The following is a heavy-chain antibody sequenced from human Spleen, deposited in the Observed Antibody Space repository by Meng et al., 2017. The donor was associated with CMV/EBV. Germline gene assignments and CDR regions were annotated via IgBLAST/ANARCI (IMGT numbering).Heavy chain of an antibody. D-gene: IGHD2-8*01. CDR3: ARGQRVYATNWFDP. V-gene: IGHV4-34*01. CDR1: GGSFSGYY. Sequence: QVQLQQWGAGLLKPSETLSLTCAVYGGSFSGYYWSWMRQPPGKGLEWIGEINHSGSTNYNPSLKSRVTISVDTSKNQFSLKLTSVTAADTAVYYCARGQRVYATNWFDPWGQGTLVTVSS. J-gene: IGHJ5*02. CDR2: INHSGST.